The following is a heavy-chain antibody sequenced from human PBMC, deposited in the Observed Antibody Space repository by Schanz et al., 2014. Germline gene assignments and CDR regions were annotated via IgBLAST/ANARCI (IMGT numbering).Heavy chain of an antibody. CDR2: MNSNTGNT. CDR1: GYTFTSYD. Sequence: QVQLVQSGAEVKKPGASVKVSCKASGYTFTSYDINWVRQATGQGLEWMGWMNSNTGNTGYAQRFPRRVTMTRNTCITTAYSDLNSLRSGDTAVYYCTKGPTFGPWGQGPLVTVSS. J-gene: IGHJ5*02. CDR3: TKGPTFGP. V-gene: IGHV1-8*01.